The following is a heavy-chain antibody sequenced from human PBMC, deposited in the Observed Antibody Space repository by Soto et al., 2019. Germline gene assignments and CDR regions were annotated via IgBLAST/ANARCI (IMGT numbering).Heavy chain of an antibody. CDR3: AREAYDILTGYYNVIRYYFDY. J-gene: IGHJ4*02. CDR2: IWYDGSNK. CDR1: GFTFSSYG. D-gene: IGHD3-9*01. Sequence: QVQLVESGGGVVQPGRSLRLSCAASGFTFSSYGMHWVRQAPGKGLEWVAVIWYDGSNKYYADSVKGRFTISRDNSKNTLYLQMTSLRAEDTAVYYCAREAYDILTGYYNVIRYYFDYWGQGTLVTVSS. V-gene: IGHV3-33*01.